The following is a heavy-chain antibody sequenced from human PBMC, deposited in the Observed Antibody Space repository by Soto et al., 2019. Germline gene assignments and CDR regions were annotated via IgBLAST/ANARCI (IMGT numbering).Heavy chain of an antibody. CDR3: ARDHTLHYYFDY. CDR1: GFTFSSYA. CDR2: ISYDGSNK. V-gene: IGHV3-30-3*01. Sequence: QVQLVESGGGVVQPGRSLRLSCAASGFTFSSYAMHWVRQAPGKGLEWVAVISYDGSNKYYADSVKGRFTISRDNSKNTLYLQMNSLRAEDTAVYYCARDHTLHYYFDYWGQGTLVTVSS. J-gene: IGHJ4*02. D-gene: IGHD2-15*01.